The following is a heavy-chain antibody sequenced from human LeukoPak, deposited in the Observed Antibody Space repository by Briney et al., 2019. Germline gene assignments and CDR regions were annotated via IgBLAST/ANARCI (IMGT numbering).Heavy chain of an antibody. D-gene: IGHD6-13*01. CDR2: IYYSGST. V-gene: IGHV4-31*03. Sequence: SETLSLTCTVSGGSISSGGYYWSWIRQHPGKGLEWIGYIYYSGSTYYNPSLKSRVTISVDTSKNQFSLKLSSVTAADTAVYYCARGQQLSNWFDPWGQGPLVTVSS. CDR3: ARGQQLSNWFDP. CDR1: GGSISSGGYY. J-gene: IGHJ5*02.